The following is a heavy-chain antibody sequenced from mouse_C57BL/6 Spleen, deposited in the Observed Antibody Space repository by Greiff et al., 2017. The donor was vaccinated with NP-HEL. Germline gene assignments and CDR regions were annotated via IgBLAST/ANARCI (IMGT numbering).Heavy chain of an antibody. CDR3: TRGPTVVFDY. Sequence: QVQLQQSGAELVRPGASVTLSCKASGYTFTDYEMHWVKQTPVHGLEWIGAIDPETGGTAYNQKFKGKAILTADKSSSTAYMELRSLTSEDSAVYYCTRGPTVVFDYWGQGTTLTVSS. CDR1: GYTFTDYE. J-gene: IGHJ2*01. CDR2: IDPETGGT. D-gene: IGHD1-1*01. V-gene: IGHV1-15*01.